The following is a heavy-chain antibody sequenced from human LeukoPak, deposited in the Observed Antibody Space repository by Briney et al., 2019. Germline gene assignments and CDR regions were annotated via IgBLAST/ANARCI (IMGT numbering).Heavy chain of an antibody. Sequence: AVRVSCEASGGTFISDAISGGRQAPGRGGEWMGGIIPILGTANYAQTFQGRVTITTDASTSTAYMELSSLRSEDTAVYYCARVAYGSGRTYYYMDVWGKGTTVTVSS. J-gene: IGHJ6*03. CDR3: ARVAYGSGRTYYYMDV. CDR1: GGTFISDA. V-gene: IGHV1-69*05. D-gene: IGHD3-10*01. CDR2: IIPILGTA.